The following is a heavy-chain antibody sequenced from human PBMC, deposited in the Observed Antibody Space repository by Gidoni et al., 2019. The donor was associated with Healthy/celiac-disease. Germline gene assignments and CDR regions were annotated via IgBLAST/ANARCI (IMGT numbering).Heavy chain of an antibody. J-gene: IGHJ6*02. CDR1: GGTFSSHA. D-gene: IGHD4-17*01. CDR2: ITPLFGAA. V-gene: IGHV1-69*01. CDR3: ARAPGDYGYYYYGMDV. Sequence: QVQLVQSGAAVKKPGSSVKVSCKASGGTFSSHAISWVRQAPGQGLEWMGGITPLFGAASYAQKFQGRDTITADESTSTAYMELSSLRSEDTAVYYCARAPGDYGYYYYGMDVWGQGTTVTVSS.